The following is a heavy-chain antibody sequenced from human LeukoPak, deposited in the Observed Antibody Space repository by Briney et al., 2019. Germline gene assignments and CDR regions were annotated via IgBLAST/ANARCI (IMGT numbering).Heavy chain of an antibody. CDR3: AKDSGTFSRYFDL. Sequence: PGGSLRLSCAASGFTFSSYGMHWVRQAPGKGLEWVAFIRYDGSNKYYADSVKGRFTISRDNSKNTLYLQMNSLRAEDTAVYYCAKDSGTFSRYFDLWGRGTLVTVSS. CDR2: IRYDGSNK. D-gene: IGHD6-25*01. J-gene: IGHJ2*01. V-gene: IGHV3-30*02. CDR1: GFTFSSYG.